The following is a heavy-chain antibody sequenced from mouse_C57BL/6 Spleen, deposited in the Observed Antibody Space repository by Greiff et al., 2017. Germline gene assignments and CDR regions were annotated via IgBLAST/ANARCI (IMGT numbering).Heavy chain of an antibody. CDR1: GFTFSDYG. Sequence: VQLKESGGGLVKPGGSLKLSCAASGFTFSDYGMHWVRQAPEKGLEWVAYISSGSSTIYYADTVKGRFTISRDNAKNTLFLQMTSLRSEDTAMYYCARNYSNYVGFAYWGQGTLVTVSA. CDR3: ARNYSNYVGFAY. D-gene: IGHD2-5*01. J-gene: IGHJ3*01. V-gene: IGHV5-17*01. CDR2: ISSGSSTI.